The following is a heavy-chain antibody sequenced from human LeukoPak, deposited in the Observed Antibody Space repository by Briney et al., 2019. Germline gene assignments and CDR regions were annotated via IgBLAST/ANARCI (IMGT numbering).Heavy chain of an antibody. V-gene: IGHV4-39*01. J-gene: IGHJ4*02. Sequence: GTLSLTCTVSGGSISSCRLYWGCIRQPPGQGLGWIGSIYYSGSTYYNPSLKSRVTISVDTSKNQFSLKLSSVTAADTAVYYCAKQSLFGSENDYWGQGTLVTVSS. CDR1: GGSISSCRLY. CDR2: IYYSGST. CDR3: AKQSLFGSENDY. D-gene: IGHD1-26*01.